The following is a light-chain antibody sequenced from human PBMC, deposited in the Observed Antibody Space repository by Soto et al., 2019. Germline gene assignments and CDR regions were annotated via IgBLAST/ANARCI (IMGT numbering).Light chain of an antibody. V-gene: IGLV1-44*01. Sequence: QSVLTQPPSASGTPGQRVTISCSGGDSNIGSTTVNWYQQLPGSAPKLLIYSDNQRPSGVPDRFSGSKSGASASLAISGLQSADEAYYYCATWDDSLNVMVFGGGTKLTVL. CDR3: ATWDDSLNVMV. CDR1: DSNIGSTT. CDR2: SDN. J-gene: IGLJ2*01.